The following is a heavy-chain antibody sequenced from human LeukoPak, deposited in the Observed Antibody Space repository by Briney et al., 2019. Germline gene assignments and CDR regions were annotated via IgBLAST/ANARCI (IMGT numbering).Heavy chain of an antibody. J-gene: IGHJ4*02. Sequence: GGSLRLSCAASGFTFSSYWMSWVRQAPGKGLEWVANIKQDGSEKYYVDSVKGRFTISRDNAKRSLYLQMNSLRAEDTAVYYCARGDQKVGATRGFDYWGQGTLVTVSS. CDR2: IKQDGSEK. CDR1: GFTFSSYW. D-gene: IGHD1-26*01. V-gene: IGHV3-7*01. CDR3: ARGDQKVGATRGFDY.